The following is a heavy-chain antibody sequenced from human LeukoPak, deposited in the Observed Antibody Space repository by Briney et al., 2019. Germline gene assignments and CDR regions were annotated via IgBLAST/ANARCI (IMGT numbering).Heavy chain of an antibody. CDR2: INHSGST. CDR1: GGSFSGYY. V-gene: IGHV4-34*01. Sequence: PSETLSLTCAVYGGSFSGYYWSWIRQPPGKGLEWIGEINHSGSTNYNPSLKSRVTISVDTSKNQFSLKLSSVTAADTAVYYCARKRKGISSSYPFLNYYYMDVWGKGTTVTVS. D-gene: IGHD6-13*01. CDR3: ARKRKGISSSYPFLNYYYMDV. J-gene: IGHJ6*03.